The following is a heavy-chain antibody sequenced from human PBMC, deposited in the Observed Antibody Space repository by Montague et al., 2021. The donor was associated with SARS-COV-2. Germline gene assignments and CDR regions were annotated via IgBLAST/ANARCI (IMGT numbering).Heavy chain of an antibody. CDR1: GASVRTYY. D-gene: IGHD5-12*01. CDR3: ARDGADYSFAYYHEMDV. V-gene: IGHV4-4*07. J-gene: IGHJ6*02. CDR2: LYTSGST. Sequence: SETLSLTCTVSGASVRTYYWSWIRQSAGKKLEWMGRLYTSGSTYYNPSXXSRVTMSLDTSRNLFSLNLSSTTAADTAVYYCARDGADYSFAYYHEMDVWGQGIAVTVSS.